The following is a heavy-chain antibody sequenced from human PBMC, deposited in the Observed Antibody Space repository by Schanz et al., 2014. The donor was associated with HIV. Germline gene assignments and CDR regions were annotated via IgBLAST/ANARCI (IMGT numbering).Heavy chain of an antibody. CDR1: GFTFRTYA. V-gene: IGHV3-23*01. CDR3: AKMARSVAANTNFDY. D-gene: IGHD6-19*01. CDR2: INSDGSST. Sequence: EVQLLEAGGDKVQPGGSLRLSCVASGFTFRTYAMNWVRQAPGKGLVWVSRINSDGSSTNYADSVKGRFAISRDKSKNTLYLQMNSLRVEDTAVYYCAKMARSVAANTNFDYWGQGTLVTVSS. J-gene: IGHJ4*02.